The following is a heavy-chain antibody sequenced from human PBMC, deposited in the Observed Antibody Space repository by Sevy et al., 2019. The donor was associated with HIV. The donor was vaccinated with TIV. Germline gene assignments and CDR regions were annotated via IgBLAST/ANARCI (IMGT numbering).Heavy chain of an antibody. CDR2: ISGIGTPI. D-gene: IGHD7-27*01. CDR1: ELGFSSHS. V-gene: IGHV3-48*02. J-gene: IGHJ4*02. CDR3: ARDLHWAFDQ. Sequence: GGSLRLSCTYSELGFSSHSFNWVRQAPGKGLEWISYISGIGTPISYLDSLRGRFTISRDNAKNSLYLQMNNLRDVYTAGYDYARDLHWAFDQWGQGTLVTVSS.